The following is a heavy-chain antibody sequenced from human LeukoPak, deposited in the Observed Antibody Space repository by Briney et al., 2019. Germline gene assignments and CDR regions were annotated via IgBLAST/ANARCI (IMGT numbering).Heavy chain of an antibody. V-gene: IGHV3-30-3*01. CDR3: ARDSVWFGDTPFGYFDY. CDR1: GFTFSSYA. Sequence: GGSLRLSCAASGFTFSSYAMSWVRQAPGKGLEWVAVISYDGSNKYYADSVKGRFTISRDNSKNTLYLQMNSLRAEDTAVYYCARDSVWFGDTPFGYFDYWGQGTLVTVSS. J-gene: IGHJ4*02. D-gene: IGHD3-10*01. CDR2: ISYDGSNK.